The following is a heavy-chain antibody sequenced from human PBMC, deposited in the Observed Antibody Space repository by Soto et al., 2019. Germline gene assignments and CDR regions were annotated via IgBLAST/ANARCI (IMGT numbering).Heavy chain of an antibody. D-gene: IGHD3-3*02. J-gene: IGHJ4*02. Sequence: EVQLVESGGGSVQPGGSLRLSCAASGFTFTSHCMFWVRQVPGKGLVWVSGIDYDGCIRDYADSVRGRFTISRDNAQNTLYLEMNSLSADDTAVYYCGRERWAFPDYWGQGTLVTVSS. CDR1: GFTFTSHC. CDR3: GRERWAFPDY. V-gene: IGHV3-74*01. CDR2: IDYDGCIR.